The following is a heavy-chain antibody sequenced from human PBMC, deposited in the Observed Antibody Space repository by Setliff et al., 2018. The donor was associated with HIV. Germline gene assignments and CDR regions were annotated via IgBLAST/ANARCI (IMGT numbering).Heavy chain of an antibody. CDR2: INSGNGNT. CDR1: GYTFTSYT. CDR3: ARNPDSGYDSGAFDI. D-gene: IGHD5-12*01. Sequence: ASVKVSCKASGYTFTSYTMHWVRKAPGQRLEWMGWINSGNGNTKYSQKFQGRVTITRDISAITAYMELSSLISEDTAVYYCARNPDSGYDSGAFDIWGQGTMVTVSS. V-gene: IGHV1-3*01. J-gene: IGHJ3*02.